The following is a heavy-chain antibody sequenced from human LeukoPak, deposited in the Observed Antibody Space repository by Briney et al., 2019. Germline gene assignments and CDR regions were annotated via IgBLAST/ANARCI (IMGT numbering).Heavy chain of an antibody. CDR3: AREGVGDSSGYYYAYYFDY. CDR2: ISAYNGNT. Sequence: GASVKVSCKASGYTFTSYSISWVRQAPGQGLEWMGWISAYNGNTNYAQKPQGRVTMTTDTSTSTAYMELRSLRSDDTAVYYCAREGVGDSSGYYYAYYFDYWGQGTLVTVSS. D-gene: IGHD3-22*01. J-gene: IGHJ4*02. CDR1: GYTFTSYS. V-gene: IGHV1-18*01.